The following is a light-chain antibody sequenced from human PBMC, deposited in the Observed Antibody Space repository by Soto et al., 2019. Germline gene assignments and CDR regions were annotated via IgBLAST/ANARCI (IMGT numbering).Light chain of an antibody. CDR2: DVN. J-gene: IGLJ2*01. Sequence: QSALTQPASVSGSPGQSITLSCTGTSSYIGGYDYVSWYQRHPGKAPKLIIYDVNNRPSGVSNRFSGPKSGNTASLTISGLQAEDEADYYCTSYASGSSHVVFGGGTQLTVL. CDR1: SSYIGGYDY. V-gene: IGLV2-14*01. CDR3: TSYASGSSHVV.